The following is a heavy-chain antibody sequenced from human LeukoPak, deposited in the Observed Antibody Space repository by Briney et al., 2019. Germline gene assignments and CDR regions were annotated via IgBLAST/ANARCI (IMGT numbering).Heavy chain of an antibody. J-gene: IGHJ3*02. CDR2: IYYSGST. Sequence: SQTLSLTCTVSGGPISSGDYYWSWIRQPPGKGLEWIGYIYYSGSTYYNPSLKSRVTISVDTSKNQFSLKLSSVTAADTAVYYCALQGSSGWNLDAFDIWGQGTMVTVSS. CDR3: ALQGSSGWNLDAFDI. CDR1: GGPISSGDYY. D-gene: IGHD6-19*01. V-gene: IGHV4-30-4*01.